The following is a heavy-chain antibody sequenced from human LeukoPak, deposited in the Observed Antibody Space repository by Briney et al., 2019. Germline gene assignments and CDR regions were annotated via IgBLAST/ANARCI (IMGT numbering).Heavy chain of an antibody. CDR2: ISSSSSTI. V-gene: IGHV3-48*01. CDR1: GFTFSSYS. J-gene: IGHJ4*02. CDR3: ARDLTSYDFWSGYSGFDY. D-gene: IGHD3-3*01. Sequence: GSLRLSCAASGFTFSSYSMNWVREAPGKGLEWVSYISSSSSTIYYADSVKGRFTISRDNAKNSLYLQMNSLRAEDTAVYYCARDLTSYDFWSGYSGFDYWGQGTLVTVSS.